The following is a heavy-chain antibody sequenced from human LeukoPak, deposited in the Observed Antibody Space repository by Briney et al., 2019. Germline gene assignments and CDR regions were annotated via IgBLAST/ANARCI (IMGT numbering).Heavy chain of an antibody. Sequence: GGSLRLSCVASGFTFSNSWMTWVRQAPGKGLEWMAKIKQDGSEENYVDSVQGRFTISRDNGKNSLYLQMNNLRAEDTAVYYCARIGSEKSGYRPSDYWGQGTLVTVSS. J-gene: IGHJ4*02. V-gene: IGHV3-7*01. CDR1: GFTFSNSW. D-gene: IGHD3-3*01. CDR2: IKQDGSEE. CDR3: ARIGSEKSGYRPSDY.